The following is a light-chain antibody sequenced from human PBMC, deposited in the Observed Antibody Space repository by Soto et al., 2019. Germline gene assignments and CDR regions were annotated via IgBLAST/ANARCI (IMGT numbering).Light chain of an antibody. V-gene: IGLV2-8*01. CDR2: EVT. Sequence: QSVLTQPPSASGSPGQSVTISCTGSSSDVGAYNYVSWYQQHPGKAPKLMIYEVTKRPSGAPDRFSGSKSGNTASLTVSGLQAEDEADYYCSSYAGSNNLPFGGGTKVTVL. CDR3: SSYAGSNNLP. J-gene: IGLJ3*02. CDR1: SSDVGAYNY.